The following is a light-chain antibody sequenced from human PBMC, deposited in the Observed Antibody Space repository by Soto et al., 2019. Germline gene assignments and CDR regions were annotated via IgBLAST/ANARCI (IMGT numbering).Light chain of an antibody. Sequence: FMLTQPHSVSESPGKTVTISCTRSSGSVASNHVQWYQQRPGSAPTTLIYDNNQRPSGVPDRFSGSVDSSSNSASLTISGLKTEDEADYYCQSYDSNNVVFGGGTKLTVL. CDR3: QSYDSNNVV. V-gene: IGLV6-57*04. CDR1: SGSVASNH. CDR2: DNN. J-gene: IGLJ3*02.